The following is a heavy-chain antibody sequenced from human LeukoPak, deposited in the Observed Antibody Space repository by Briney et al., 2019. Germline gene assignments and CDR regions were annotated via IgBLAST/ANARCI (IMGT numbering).Heavy chain of an antibody. CDR3: ARPLGPGVSAYGMDV. CDR1: GYTFTSYD. V-gene: IGHV1-8*01. J-gene: IGHJ6*02. Sequence: GASVKVSCKASGYTFTSYDINWVRQATGRGLEWMGWMNPNSGNTGYAQKFQGRVTMTRNTSISTAYMELSSLRSEDTAVYYCARPLGPGVSAYGMDVWGQGTTVTVSS. D-gene: IGHD3-16*01. CDR2: MNPNSGNT.